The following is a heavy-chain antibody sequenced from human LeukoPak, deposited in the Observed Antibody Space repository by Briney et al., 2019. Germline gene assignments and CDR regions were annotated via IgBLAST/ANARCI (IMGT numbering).Heavy chain of an antibody. CDR1: GYTFTGYY. D-gene: IGHD3-22*01. J-gene: IGHJ4*02. CDR3: ARDPHYYDSSGYNNY. Sequence: GASVKVSCKASGYTFTGYYMHWVRQAPGQGLEGMGWINPNSGGTNYAQKFQGRVTMTRDTSISTAYMELSRLRSDDTAVYYCARDPHYYDSSGYNNYWGQGTLVTVSS. V-gene: IGHV1-2*02. CDR2: INPNSGGT.